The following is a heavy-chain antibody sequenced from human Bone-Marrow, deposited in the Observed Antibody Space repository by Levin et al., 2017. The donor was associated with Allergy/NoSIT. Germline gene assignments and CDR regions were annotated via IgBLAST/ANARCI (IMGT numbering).Heavy chain of an antibody. CDR3: ARVINYYDSSGGNWFDP. CDR2: IIPIFGTA. V-gene: IGHV1-69*13. Sequence: ASVKVSCKASGGTFSSYAISWVRQAPGQGLEWMGGIIPIFGTANYAQKFQGRVTITADESTSTAYMELSSLRSEDTAVYYCARVINYYDSSGGNWFDPWGQGTLVTVSS. CDR1: GGTFSSYA. D-gene: IGHD3-22*01. J-gene: IGHJ5*02.